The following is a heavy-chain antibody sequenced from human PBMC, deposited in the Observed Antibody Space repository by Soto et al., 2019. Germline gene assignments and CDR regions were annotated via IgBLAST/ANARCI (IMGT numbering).Heavy chain of an antibody. CDR3: ARVGDDYIWGSYRYTYYFDY. J-gene: IGHJ4*02. V-gene: IGHV3-7*01. CDR2: IKQDGSEK. CDR1: GFTFSSYW. D-gene: IGHD3-16*02. Sequence: GGSLRLSCAASGFTFSSYWMSWVRQAPGKGLEWVANIKQDGSEKYYVDSVKGRFTISRDNAKNSLYLQMNSLRAEDTAVYYCARVGDDYIWGSYRYTYYFDYWGQGTLVTVSS.